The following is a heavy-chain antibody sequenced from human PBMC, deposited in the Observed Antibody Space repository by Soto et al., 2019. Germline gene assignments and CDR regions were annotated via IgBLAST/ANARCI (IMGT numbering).Heavy chain of an antibody. Sequence: EVQLVESGGGLVKPGGSLRLSCVDSGFTFRSYSMNWVRQAPGKGLEWVASISSTSSVIWYADSLKGRFTISRDNAKNSLFLQMDSLRDDDTAVYYCLRGGRGYTRDDVLDAWGHGTMVTVSS. CDR1: GFTFRSYS. CDR2: ISSTSSVI. J-gene: IGHJ3*01. V-gene: IGHV3-21*06. D-gene: IGHD2-2*02. CDR3: LRGGRGYTRDDVLDA.